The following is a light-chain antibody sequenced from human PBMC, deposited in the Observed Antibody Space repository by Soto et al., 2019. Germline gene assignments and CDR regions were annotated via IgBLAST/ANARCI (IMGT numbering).Light chain of an antibody. Sequence: QSVLTQPPSASGTPGQRVTISCSGSSSNIGSNTVNWYQQLPGTAPNLLIYSNNQRPSGVPDRFSGSKSGTSASLAIRGLQSEDEADYYCAAWDDSLKVFGGGTKLTVL. V-gene: IGLV1-44*01. J-gene: IGLJ2*01. CDR2: SNN. CDR1: SSNIGSNT. CDR3: AAWDDSLKV.